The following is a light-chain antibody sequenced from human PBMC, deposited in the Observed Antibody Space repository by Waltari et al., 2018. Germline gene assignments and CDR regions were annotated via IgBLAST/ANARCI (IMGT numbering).Light chain of an antibody. CDR3: QKYGTLPAT. CDR1: QSVSRT. CDR2: DAS. Sequence: GERAPLSRRASQSVSRTLAWYQQKPGQAPRLLIYDASSRATGIPDRFSGSGSGTDFSLTISRLEPEDFAVYYCQKYGTLPATFGQGTKVEIK. J-gene: IGKJ1*01. V-gene: IGKV3-20*01.